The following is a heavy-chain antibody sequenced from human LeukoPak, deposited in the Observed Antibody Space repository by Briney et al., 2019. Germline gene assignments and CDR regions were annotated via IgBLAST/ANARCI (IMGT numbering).Heavy chain of an antibody. Sequence: ASVKVSCKASGYSFSSYTITWLRQAPGQGLEWMGSISAYTGYTNSAQKFQGRVSMTTDTSTSTAHMEMTSLKSDDTAVYYCARGNVAARRGAFDIWGQGTMVIVSS. D-gene: IGHD6-6*01. V-gene: IGHV1-18*04. CDR1: GYSFSSYT. J-gene: IGHJ3*02. CDR2: ISAYTGYT. CDR3: ARGNVAARRGAFDI.